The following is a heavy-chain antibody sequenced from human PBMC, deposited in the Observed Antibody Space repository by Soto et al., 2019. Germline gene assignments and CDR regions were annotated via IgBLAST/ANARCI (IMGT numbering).Heavy chain of an antibody. V-gene: IGHV3-64D*06. CDR1: GFTFSSCA. J-gene: IGHJ3*02. CDR2: ISSNGGST. Sequence: PGGSLRLSCSASGFTFSSCAMHWVRQAPGKGLEYVSAISSNGGSTYYADSVKGRFTISRDNSKNTLYLQMSNLRAEDTAVYYCVKGPSTIFGVVITDDAFDIWGQGTMVTVSS. CDR3: VKGPSTIFGVVITDDAFDI. D-gene: IGHD3-3*01.